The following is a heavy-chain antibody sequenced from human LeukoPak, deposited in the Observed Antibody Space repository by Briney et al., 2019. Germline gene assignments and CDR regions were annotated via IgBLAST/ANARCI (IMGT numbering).Heavy chain of an antibody. Sequence: GGSLRLSCAASGFTFSSYAMSWVRQAPGKGPEWVSAISGSGGSTYYADSVKGRFTISRDNSKNTLYLQMNSLRAEDTAVYYCAKLQGRVIVVAKTYGMDVWGQGTTVTVSS. J-gene: IGHJ6*02. D-gene: IGHD3-22*01. CDR1: GFTFSSYA. CDR2: ISGSGGST. CDR3: AKLQGRVIVVAKTYGMDV. V-gene: IGHV3-23*01.